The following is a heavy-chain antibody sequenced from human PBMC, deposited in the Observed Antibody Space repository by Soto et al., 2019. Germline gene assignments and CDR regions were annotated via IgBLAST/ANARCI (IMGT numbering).Heavy chain of an antibody. Sequence: PGGSLRLSCAASGFTFSSYSMNWVRQAPGKGLEWVSSISSSSSYIYYADSVKGRFTISRDNAKNSLYLQMNSLRAEDTAVYYCARDRVSSSWYHYHYYGMDVWGQGTTVTVS. CDR2: ISSSSSYI. CDR3: ARDRVSSSWYHYHYYGMDV. D-gene: IGHD6-13*01. CDR1: GFTFSSYS. V-gene: IGHV3-21*01. J-gene: IGHJ6*02.